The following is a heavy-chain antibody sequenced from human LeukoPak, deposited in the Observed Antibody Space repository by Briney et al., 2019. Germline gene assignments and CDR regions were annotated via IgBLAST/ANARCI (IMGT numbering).Heavy chain of an antibody. D-gene: IGHD6-13*01. CDR2: IYYSGST. V-gene: IGHV4-59*12. CDR1: GGSISSYY. Sequence: SETLSLTCTVSGGSISSYYWSWIRQPPGKGLEWIGYIYYSGSTNYNPSLKSRVTISVDTSKNQFSLKLSSVTAADTAVYYCARVAHSSSWAYYYYYYMDVWGKGTTVTVSS. CDR3: ARVAHSSSWAYYYYYYMDV. J-gene: IGHJ6*03.